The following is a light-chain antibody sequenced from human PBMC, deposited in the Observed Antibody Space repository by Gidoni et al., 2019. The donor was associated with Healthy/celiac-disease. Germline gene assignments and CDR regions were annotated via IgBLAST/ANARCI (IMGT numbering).Light chain of an antibody. CDR3: QQSYSTPRT. CDR2: AAS. Sequence: DIQMTQSPSSLSASVGDRVPITCRASQSISSYVNWYQQKPGKAPKLLLYAASSLQSGVPSRFRGSGSGNDFTLTISSLQPQDFATYYCQQSYSTPRTFGQGTKVEIK. V-gene: IGKV1-39*01. CDR1: QSISSY. J-gene: IGKJ1*01.